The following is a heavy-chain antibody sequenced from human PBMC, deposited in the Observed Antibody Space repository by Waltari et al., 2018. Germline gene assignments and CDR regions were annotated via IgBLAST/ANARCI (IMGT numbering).Heavy chain of an antibody. CDR1: GGTFSSYA. V-gene: IGHV1-69*09. J-gene: IGHJ6*02. Sequence: QVQLVQSGAEVKKPGSSVKVSCKASGGTFSSYAISWVRQAPGQGLAGMGRIIPIRGIANYAQKFQGRVTITADKSTSTAYMELSSLRSEDTAVYYCARDMFGEFDYYYGMDVWGQGTTVTVSS. CDR3: ARDMFGEFDYYYGMDV. D-gene: IGHD3-10*02. CDR2: IIPIRGIA.